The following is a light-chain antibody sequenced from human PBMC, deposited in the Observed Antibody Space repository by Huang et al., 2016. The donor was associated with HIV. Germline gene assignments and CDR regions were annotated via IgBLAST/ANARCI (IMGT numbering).Light chain of an antibody. CDR2: GAS. J-gene: IGKJ4*01. CDR3: HQYNDWPPELT. V-gene: IGKV3-15*01. CDR1: RNISTN. Sequence: EIVLTQSPDTLSVSLEEGVTLSCRASRNISTNLAWYQHRPGQGPRLLVFGASTRATGVPVRFSGSGSGTEFALTISSLQSQDSAIYYYHQYNDWPPELTFGGGTRVEV.